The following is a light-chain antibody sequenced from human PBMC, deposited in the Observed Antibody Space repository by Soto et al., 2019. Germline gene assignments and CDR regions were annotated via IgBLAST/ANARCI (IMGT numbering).Light chain of an antibody. J-gene: IGKJ1*01. V-gene: IGKV1-5*03. CDR2: KAS. Sequence: DIQMAQSPSTLSASVGDRVTITCRASESLSNLLAWYQQKPGRAPDLLIYKASNLQSGVPSRFSGSASGTQFTLNINKLQPDDFAIYYCKQYKKFPWTFGRGTKVEI. CDR3: KQYKKFPWT. CDR1: ESLSNL.